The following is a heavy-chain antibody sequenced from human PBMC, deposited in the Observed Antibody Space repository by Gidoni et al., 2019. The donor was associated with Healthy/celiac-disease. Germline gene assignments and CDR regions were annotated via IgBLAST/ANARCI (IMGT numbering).Heavy chain of an antibody. CDR1: GFTFSSYG. D-gene: IGHD3-10*01. CDR2: IWYDGSNK. J-gene: IGHJ3*02. V-gene: IGHV3-33*08. CDR3: ARVRGPDAFDI. Sequence: QVQLVESGGGVVQPGRSLRLSCAASGFTFSSYGMHWVRQAPGKGLEWVAVIWYDGSNKYYADSVKGRFTISRDNSKNTLYLQMNSLRAEDTAVYYCARVRGPDAFDIWGQGTMVTVSS.